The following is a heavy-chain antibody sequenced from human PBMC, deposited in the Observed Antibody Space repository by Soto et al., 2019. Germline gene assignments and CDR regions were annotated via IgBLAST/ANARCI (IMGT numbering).Heavy chain of an antibody. CDR2: ISWNSGSI. Sequence: GGSLRLSCAASGFTFDDYAMHWVRQAPGKGLEWVSGISWNSGSIGYADSMKGRFTISRDNAKNSLYLQMNSLRAEDTALYYCAKDGYCSSTSCYYYYYYGMDVWGQGTTVTVSS. J-gene: IGHJ6*02. CDR3: AKDGYCSSTSCYYYYYYGMDV. D-gene: IGHD2-2*01. CDR1: GFTFDDYA. V-gene: IGHV3-9*01.